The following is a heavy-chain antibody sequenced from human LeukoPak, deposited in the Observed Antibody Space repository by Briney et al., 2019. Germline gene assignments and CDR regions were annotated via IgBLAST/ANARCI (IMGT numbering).Heavy chain of an antibody. Sequence: GGSLRLSCAASGFTFSSYAMHWVRQAPGKGLEYVSAVSSNGGGTYYADSVTGRFTISRDNSKNTLYLQMGSLRAEDMAVYYCARGPIFGVVITPYYFDYWGQGTLVTVSS. CDR3: ARGPIFGVVITPYYFDY. D-gene: IGHD3-3*01. CDR2: VSSNGGGT. CDR1: GFTFSSYA. J-gene: IGHJ4*02. V-gene: IGHV3-64*02.